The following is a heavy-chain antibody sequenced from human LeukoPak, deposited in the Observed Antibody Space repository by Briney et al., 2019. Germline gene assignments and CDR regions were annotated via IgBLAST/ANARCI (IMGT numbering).Heavy chain of an antibody. CDR1: GYSISSAYY. D-gene: IGHD3-22*01. CDR2: IYHSGST. V-gene: IGHV4-38-2*02. CDR3: ARAAHDTSGYYYLFEY. J-gene: IGHJ4*02. Sequence: SETLSLTCTVSGYSISSAYYWGWIRQPPGKGLEWIGSIYHSGSTHYNPSLKSRVTISVDTSKNQFSLKLSSVTAADTAVHYCARAAHDTSGYYYLFEYWGQGILVTVST.